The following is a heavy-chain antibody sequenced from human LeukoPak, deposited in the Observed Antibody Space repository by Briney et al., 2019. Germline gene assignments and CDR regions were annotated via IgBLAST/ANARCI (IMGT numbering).Heavy chain of an antibody. CDR3: ARGGYSYNDY. CDR2: IKEDGSEK. J-gene: IGHJ4*02. V-gene: IGHV3-7*03. Sequence: GGSLRLSCAASGFTFSHYWMSWVRQAPGKGLEWVAKIKEDGSEKYYVDSVEGRFTISRDNAKNSLYLQMNSLSAEDTAVYYCARGGYSYNDYWGQGNLVTASS. CDR1: GFTFSHYW. D-gene: IGHD5-18*01.